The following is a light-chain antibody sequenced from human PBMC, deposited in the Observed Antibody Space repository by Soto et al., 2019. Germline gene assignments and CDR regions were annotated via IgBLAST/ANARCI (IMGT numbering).Light chain of an antibody. V-gene: IGKV3D-20*02. CDR1: QSVSSSY. J-gene: IGKJ2*01. Sequence: EIVMTQSPGTLSLSPGERATLSCRVSQSVSSSYLAWYQQKPGQAPRLLIYDASNRATGIPARFSGSGSGTDYTLTISSLEAEDFAVYYCQHRDNWSYIFGQGTKVDIK. CDR2: DAS. CDR3: QHRDNWSYI.